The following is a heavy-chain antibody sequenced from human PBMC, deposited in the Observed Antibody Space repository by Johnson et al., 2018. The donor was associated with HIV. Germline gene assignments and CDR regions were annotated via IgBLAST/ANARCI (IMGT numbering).Heavy chain of an antibody. CDR2: IGTAGDT. D-gene: IGHD2-15*01. Sequence: VQLVESGGGLVKPGGSLRLSCAASGFTFSNYGMHWIRQAPGKGLEWVSAIGTAGDTYYPGSVKGRFTISRENAKNSLYLQMNSLRAGDTAVYYCARVGYCSGGSCYSGAFDIWGQGTMVTVSS. J-gene: IGHJ3*02. CDR3: ARVGYCSGGSCYSGAFDI. CDR1: GFTFSNYG. V-gene: IGHV3-13*01.